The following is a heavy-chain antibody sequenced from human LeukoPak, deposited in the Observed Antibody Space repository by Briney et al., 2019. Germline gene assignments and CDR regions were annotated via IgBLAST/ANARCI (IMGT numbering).Heavy chain of an antibody. Sequence: SQTLSLTCAISGDCVSSKSAAWDWIRLSPSRGLEWLARTFYRSRWDTDYAVCVRSRLTVKPDTYKNQSSLQLNSVTPEDTAVYYCARLSTNDGLDIWGQGTMVTVSS. CDR1: GDCVSSKSAA. D-gene: IGHD5/OR15-5a*01. CDR3: ARLSTNDGLDI. CDR2: TFYRSRWDT. J-gene: IGHJ3*02. V-gene: IGHV6-1*01.